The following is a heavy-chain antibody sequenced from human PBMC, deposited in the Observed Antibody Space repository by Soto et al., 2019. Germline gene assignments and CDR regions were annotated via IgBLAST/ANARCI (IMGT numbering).Heavy chain of an antibody. Sequence: ASLKVSCKASGYTFTSYGISWVRQAPGQGLEWMGWISAYNGNTNYAQKLQGRVTMTTDTSTSTAYMELRRLRSDDTAVYYCARERLLWFGELHYYYGMDVWGQGTTVTVSS. V-gene: IGHV1-18*01. J-gene: IGHJ6*02. CDR3: ARERLLWFGELHYYYGMDV. CDR2: ISAYNGNT. CDR1: GYTFTSYG. D-gene: IGHD3-10*01.